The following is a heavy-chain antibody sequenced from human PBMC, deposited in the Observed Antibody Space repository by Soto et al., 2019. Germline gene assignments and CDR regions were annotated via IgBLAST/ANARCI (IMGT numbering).Heavy chain of an antibody. Sequence: ASVKVSCKASGYTFTSYYIHWVRQAPGQGLEWVGIINPSGGSTSYAQKFQGRVTMTRDTSTSTVYMEVSGLRSEDTAVYYCARTHCTNGVCPVFAFDIWGQGTMVTVSS. CDR2: INPSGGST. CDR3: ARTHCTNGVCPVFAFDI. J-gene: IGHJ3*02. CDR1: GYTFTSYY. V-gene: IGHV1-46*01. D-gene: IGHD2-8*01.